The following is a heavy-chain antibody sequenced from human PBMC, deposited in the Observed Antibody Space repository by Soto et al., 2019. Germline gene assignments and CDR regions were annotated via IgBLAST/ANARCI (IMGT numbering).Heavy chain of an antibody. J-gene: IGHJ4*02. Sequence: QVQLVQSGAEVKKPGASVKVSCKASGYTFTGYYMHWVRQAPGQGLEWMGWINPNSGGTNYAQKFQGWVTMTRDTSISTAYMGLGRLRSDDTAVYYCERVRGSGWYYFDYWGQGTLVTVSS. D-gene: IGHD6-19*01. CDR2: INPNSGGT. V-gene: IGHV1-2*04. CDR3: ERVRGSGWYYFDY. CDR1: GYTFTGYY.